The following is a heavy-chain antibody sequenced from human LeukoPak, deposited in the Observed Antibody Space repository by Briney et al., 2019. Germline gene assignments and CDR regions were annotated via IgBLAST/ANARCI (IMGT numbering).Heavy chain of an antibody. J-gene: IGHJ2*01. V-gene: IGHV1-46*01. CDR3: ARPLAAAGTGWYFDL. CDR2: INPSGGST. CDR1: GYTFTSYY. Sequence: GASVKVSCKASGYTFTSYYMHWVRQAPGQGLEWMGIINPSGGSTSYAQKFQGRVTMTRDTSTSTVYMELSSLRSEDTAVYYCARPLAAAGTGWYFDLWGRGTLVTVSS. D-gene: IGHD6-13*01.